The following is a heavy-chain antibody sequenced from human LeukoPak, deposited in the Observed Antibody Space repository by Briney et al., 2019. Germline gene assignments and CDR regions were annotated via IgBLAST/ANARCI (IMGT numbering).Heavy chain of an antibody. Sequence: SVKVSCKASGGTFSSYAISWVRQAPGQGLEWMGGIIPIFGTANYAQKFQGRVTITADKSTSTAYMELSSLRSDDTAVYYCARDSMVYAMGGNGNWFDPWGQGTLVTVSS. D-gene: IGHD2-8*01. CDR3: ARDSMVYAMGGNGNWFDP. CDR1: GGTFSSYA. CDR2: IIPIFGTA. J-gene: IGHJ5*02. V-gene: IGHV1-69*06.